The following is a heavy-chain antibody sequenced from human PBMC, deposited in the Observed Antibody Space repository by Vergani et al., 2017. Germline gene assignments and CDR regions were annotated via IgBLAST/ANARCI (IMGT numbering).Heavy chain of an antibody. CDR1: GGTFSSYA. CDR2: IIPIFGTA. V-gene: IGHV1-69*12. CDR3: AREGNYYDSTGFGPGGSFD. Sequence: QVQLEQSGAEVKKPGSSVTVSCRASGGTFSSYAISWVRQAPGQGLEWMGGIIPIFGTANYAQKFQGRVTITADESTSTAYMELSSLRSEDTAVYYCAREGNYYDSTGFGPGGSFDWGPGTLVTVSS. D-gene: IGHD3-22*01. J-gene: IGHJ4*02.